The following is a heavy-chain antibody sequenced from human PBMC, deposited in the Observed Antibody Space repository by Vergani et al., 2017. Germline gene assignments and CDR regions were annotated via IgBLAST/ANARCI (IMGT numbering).Heavy chain of an antibody. CDR2: IYYSGST. CDR3: ARLSSLSVLRFLEWPRIDC. Sequence: QLQLQESGPGLVKPSETLSLTCTVSGGSISSSSYYWGWIRQPPGKGLEWIGSIYYSGSTYYNPSLKSRVTISVDTSKNQFSLKLSSVTAADTAVYYCARLSSLSVLRFLEWPRIDCGGQGTLVTVSS. CDR1: GGSISSSSYY. V-gene: IGHV4-39*01. D-gene: IGHD3-3*01. J-gene: IGHJ4*02.